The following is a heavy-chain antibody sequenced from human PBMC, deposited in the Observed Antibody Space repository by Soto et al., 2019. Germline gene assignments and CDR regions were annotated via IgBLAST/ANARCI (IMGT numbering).Heavy chain of an antibody. D-gene: IGHD6-13*01. CDR3: TRDASRDSSARGWFDP. CDR1: GFTFSSYS. CDR2: ISSNSAYI. J-gene: IGHJ5*02. V-gene: IGHV3-21*01. Sequence: GGSLRLSCAASGFTFSSYSMNWVRQAPGKGLEWVSTISSNSAYIYYTDALRGRFTISRDNAKNSLHLQMNSLRAEDTAVYYCTRDASRDSSARGWFDPWGPGTLVTVSS.